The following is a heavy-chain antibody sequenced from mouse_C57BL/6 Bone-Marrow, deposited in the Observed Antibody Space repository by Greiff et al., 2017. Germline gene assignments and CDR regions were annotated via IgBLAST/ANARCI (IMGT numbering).Heavy chain of an antibody. J-gene: IGHJ3*01. Sequence: QVQLQQPGAELVMPGASVKLSCKASGYTFTSYWMHWVKQRPGQGLEWIGEIDPSYSYTNYNQKFKGKSTLTVDKSSSTAYMQLSSLTSEDSAVYYCARDGYDGAEFAYWGQGTLVTVSA. CDR2: IDPSYSYT. D-gene: IGHD2-2*01. CDR3: ARDGYDGAEFAY. CDR1: GYTFTSYW. V-gene: IGHV1-69*01.